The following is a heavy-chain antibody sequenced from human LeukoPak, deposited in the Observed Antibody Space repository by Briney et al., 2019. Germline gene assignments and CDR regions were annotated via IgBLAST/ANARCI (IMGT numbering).Heavy chain of an antibody. D-gene: IGHD2-2*01. CDR3: ARLVVPAATDPNEYYFDY. CDR2: ISYSGST. V-gene: IGHV4-59*11. Sequence: ASETLSLTCTVSGGSISSHYWTWIRQSPGKGLEWIGYISYSGSTNYNPSLKSRVTISVDTSKNQFSLKLSSVTAADTAVYYCARLVVPAATDPNEYYFDYWGQGTLVTLSS. CDR1: GGSISSHY. J-gene: IGHJ4*02.